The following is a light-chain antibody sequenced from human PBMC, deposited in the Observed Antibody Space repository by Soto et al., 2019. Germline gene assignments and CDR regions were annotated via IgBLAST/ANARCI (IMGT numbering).Light chain of an antibody. V-gene: IGLV2-14*03. CDR2: DVR. Sequence: QSALTQPASVPGSPGQSITISCTGTSSDVGGHNFVSWYQQHPGRAPKLMIYDVRNRPSGVSNRFSGSKSANTASLVISGLQAEDEADYYCSSYSSSDTLVFGGGTKLTVL. CDR1: SSDVGGHNF. J-gene: IGLJ2*01. CDR3: SSYSSSDTLV.